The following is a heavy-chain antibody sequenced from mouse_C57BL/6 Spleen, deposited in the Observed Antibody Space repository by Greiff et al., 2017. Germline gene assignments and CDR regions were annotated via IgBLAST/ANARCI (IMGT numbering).Heavy chain of an antibody. J-gene: IGHJ2*01. D-gene: IGHD2-1*01. CDR1: GYSITSDY. V-gene: IGHV3-8*01. CDR2: ISYSGST. Sequence: VHVKQSGPGLAKPSQTLSLTCSVTGYSITSDYWNWIRKFPGNKLEYMGYISYSGSTYYNPSLKSRISITRDTSENQYYLQLNSVTTEDTATYYCARSVYGTQGRFDYWGQCTTLTVSS. CDR3: ARSVYGTQGRFDY.